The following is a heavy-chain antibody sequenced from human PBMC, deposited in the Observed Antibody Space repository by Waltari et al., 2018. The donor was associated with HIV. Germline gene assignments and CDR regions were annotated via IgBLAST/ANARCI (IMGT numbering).Heavy chain of an antibody. CDR1: RYTFTIYW. Sequence: EVQLVQSGAEVSKSGESLKISGKASRYTFTIYWIAWVRQMSGEGMEWMGVIYPFDSDTRYNPAFEGQITISADKSLATAYLEWSNLNASDAAIYYCARLFYYDTTGYINNAFDIWGQGTVVTVS. CDR3: ARLFYYDTTGYINNAFDI. J-gene: IGHJ3*02. V-gene: IGHV5-51*03. D-gene: IGHD3-22*01. CDR2: IYPFDSDT.